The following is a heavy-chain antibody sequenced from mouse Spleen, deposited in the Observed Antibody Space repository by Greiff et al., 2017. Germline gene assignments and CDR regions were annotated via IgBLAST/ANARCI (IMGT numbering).Heavy chain of an antibody. D-gene: IGHD2-3*01. J-gene: IGHJ3*01. CDR3: ARRYDWFAY. Sequence: VQLQQSGPELVKPGASVKISCKASGYTFTDYYMNWVKQSHGKSLEWIGDINPNNGGTSYNQKFKGKATLTVDKSSSTAYMELRSLTSEDSAVYYCARRYDWFAYWGQGTLVTVSA. CDR1: GYTFTDYY. V-gene: IGHV1-26*01. CDR2: INPNNGGT.